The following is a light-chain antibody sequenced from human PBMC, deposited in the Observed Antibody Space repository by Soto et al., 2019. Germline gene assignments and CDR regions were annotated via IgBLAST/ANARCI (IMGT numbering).Light chain of an antibody. CDR2: DAS. CDR3: QQRSNWPPYT. J-gene: IGKJ2*01. CDR1: QSVSSY. V-gene: IGKV3-11*01. Sequence: EMVLTQSPATLSLSPGERATRSCRASQSVSSYLAWYQQKPGQAPRLLIYDASNRATGIPARFSGSGSGTDFTLTIRSLEPEDFAVYYCQQRSNWPPYTFGQGTKLEIK.